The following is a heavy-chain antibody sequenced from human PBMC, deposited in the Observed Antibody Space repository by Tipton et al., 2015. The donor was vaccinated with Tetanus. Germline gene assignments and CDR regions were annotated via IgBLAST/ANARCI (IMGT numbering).Heavy chain of an antibody. CDR1: GGSVSSASHY. V-gene: IGHV4-61*03. Sequence: QLVQSGAEVKPSETLSLTCNVSGGSVSSASHYWSWIRQPPGKGLEWIGYIYYTGSTKYNPSLKSRVTISLDMSSNHFSLQLTSVTAADAAVYYCATSGYGLRLISGPFDSWGQGTQVTVSS. CDR3: ATSGYGLRLISGPFDS. J-gene: IGHJ4*02. D-gene: IGHD5-12*01. CDR2: IYYTGST.